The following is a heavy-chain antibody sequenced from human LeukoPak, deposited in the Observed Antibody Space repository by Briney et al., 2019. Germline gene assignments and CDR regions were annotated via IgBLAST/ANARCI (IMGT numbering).Heavy chain of an antibody. V-gene: IGHV3-53*01. CDR3: ASLLKLFDY. J-gene: IGHJ4*02. CDR2: IYSGSST. CDR1: GFTVSSNY. Sequence: PGGSLRPSCAASGFTVSSNYMSWVRQAPGKGLEWVSVIYSGSSTYYADSVKGRFTISRDNSKNTLYLQMNSLRAEDTAVYYCASLLKLFDYWGQGTLVTVSS. D-gene: IGHD1-26*01.